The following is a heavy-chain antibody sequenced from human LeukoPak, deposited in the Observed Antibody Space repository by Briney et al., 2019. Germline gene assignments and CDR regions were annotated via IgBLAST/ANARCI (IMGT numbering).Heavy chain of an antibody. D-gene: IGHD6-19*01. V-gene: IGHV3-23*01. Sequence: PGGSLRLSCAASGFTFSSYAMSWVRQAPGKGLEWVSPISGSGSSTYYADSVKGRFTISRDNSKNTLYLQMYSLRAEDTAVYYCAKGVAVASPCYFDYWGQGTLVTVSS. CDR3: AKGVAVASPCYFDY. CDR1: GFTFSSYA. CDR2: ISGSGSST. J-gene: IGHJ4*02.